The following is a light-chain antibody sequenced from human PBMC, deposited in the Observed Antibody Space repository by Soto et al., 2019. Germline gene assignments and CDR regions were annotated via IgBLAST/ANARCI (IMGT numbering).Light chain of an antibody. J-gene: IGLJ1*01. CDR2: GNS. CDR1: SSNIGAGYD. Sequence: QSVLTQPPSVSGAPGQRVTISCTGSSSNIGAGYDVHWYQQLPGTAPKLLIYGNSNRPSGVPDRFSGSKSGTSASLAITGLQAEYEADYCCQPCASSLRDYVFGTGTKVTVL. V-gene: IGLV1-40*01. CDR3: QPCASSLRDYV.